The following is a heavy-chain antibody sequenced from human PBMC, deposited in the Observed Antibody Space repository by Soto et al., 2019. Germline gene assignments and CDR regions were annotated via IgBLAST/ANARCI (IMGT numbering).Heavy chain of an antibody. CDR3: GRSDSILRFLEWLPPLYYMDV. Sequence: ASVKVSCKASGYTFTSYAMHWVRQAPGQRLEWMGWINAGNGNTKYSQKFQGRVTITRDTSASTAYMELSSLRSEDTAVYYCGRSDSILRFLEWLPPLYYMDVWGKGTTVTVSS. CDR2: INAGNGNT. J-gene: IGHJ6*03. D-gene: IGHD3-3*01. V-gene: IGHV1-3*01. CDR1: GYTFTSYA.